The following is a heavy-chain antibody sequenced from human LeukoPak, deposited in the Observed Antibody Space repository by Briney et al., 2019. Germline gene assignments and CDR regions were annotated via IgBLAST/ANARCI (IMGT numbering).Heavy chain of an antibody. CDR3: ARGRHDITMIVVVMTSVSYYLDV. D-gene: IGHD3-22*01. Sequence: PSETLSLTCAVYGGSFSGYHWTWIRQSPGRGLEWIGDINPSGSTYYNPSLKSRLTISVDTSRNQFSLKLRSVTAADTAVYYCARGRHDITMIVVVMTSVSYYLDVWGKGTTVTVS. J-gene: IGHJ6*03. V-gene: IGHV4-34*01. CDR1: GGSFSGYH. CDR2: INPSGST.